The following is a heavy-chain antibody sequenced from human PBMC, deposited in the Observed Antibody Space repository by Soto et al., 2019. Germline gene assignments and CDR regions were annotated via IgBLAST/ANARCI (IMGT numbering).Heavy chain of an antibody. J-gene: IGHJ4*02. Sequence: GGSLRLSCAASGFTFSSYGMHWVRQTPGKGLEWVAVISYDGSNKYYADSVKGRFTISRDNSKNTLYLQMNSLRAEDTAVYYCAKEGSRTAVAVDWGQGTLVTVSS. V-gene: IGHV3-30*18. CDR3: AKEGSRTAVAVD. CDR2: ISYDGSNK. CDR1: GFTFSSYG. D-gene: IGHD6-19*01.